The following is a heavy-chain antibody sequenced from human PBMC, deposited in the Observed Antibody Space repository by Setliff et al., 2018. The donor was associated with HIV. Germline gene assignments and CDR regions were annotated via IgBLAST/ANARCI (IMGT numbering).Heavy chain of an antibody. CDR1: GYSMSSGYY. V-gene: IGHV4-38-2*01. CDR3: ARGTAMVTPYYYYYGLDV. J-gene: IGHJ6*02. Sequence: SETLSLTCGVSGYSMSSGYYWGWIRQPPGKGLEWIGNVYHTGSTYYNPSLKSRVTISVDTSKNQFSLKLSSVTAADTAVYYCARGTAMVTPYYYYYGLDVWGQGTTVTVSS. D-gene: IGHD5-18*01. CDR2: VYHTGST.